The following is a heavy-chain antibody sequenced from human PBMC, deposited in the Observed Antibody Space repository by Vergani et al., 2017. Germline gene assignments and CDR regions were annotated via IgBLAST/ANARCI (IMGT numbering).Heavy chain of an antibody. J-gene: IGHJ6*03. CDR3: ARGRSSSSPNYYYYYYMDV. CDR1: GYTFTGYY. Sequence: QVQLVQSGAEVKKPGASVKVSCKASGYTFTGYYMHWVRQAPGQGLEWMGWINPNSGGTNYAQKFQGRVTITADESTSTAYMELSSLRSEDTAVYYCARGRSSSSPNYYYYYYMDVWGKGTTVTVSS. V-gene: IGHV1-2*02. D-gene: IGHD6-6*01. CDR2: INPNSGGT.